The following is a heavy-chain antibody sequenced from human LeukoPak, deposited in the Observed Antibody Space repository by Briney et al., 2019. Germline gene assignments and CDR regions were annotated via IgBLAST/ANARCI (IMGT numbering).Heavy chain of an antibody. Sequence: ASVKVSCKASGYTFTSYYMHWVRQAPGQGLEWMGIINPSGGTTTYAQKFQGRVTMTRDTPTSTVYMELSSLGSEDTAVYYCARPTSIIPASNIYYYYYAMDVWGQGTTVTVSS. CDR1: GYTFTSYY. D-gene: IGHD2-2*01. CDR3: ARPTSIIPASNIYYYYYAMDV. V-gene: IGHV1-46*01. J-gene: IGHJ6*02. CDR2: INPSGGTT.